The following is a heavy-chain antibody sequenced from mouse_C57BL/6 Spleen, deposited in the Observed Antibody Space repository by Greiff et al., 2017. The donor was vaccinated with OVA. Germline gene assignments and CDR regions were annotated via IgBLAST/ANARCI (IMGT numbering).Heavy chain of an antibody. D-gene: IGHD2-5*01. CDR1: GFTFSSYA. CDR3: ARERERDYYSNYPCAY. CDR2: ISDGGSYT. J-gene: IGHJ3*01. Sequence: DVKLVESGGGLVKPGGSLKLSCAASGFTFSSYAMSWVRQTPEKRLEWVATISDGGSYTYYPDNVKGRFTISRDNAKNNLYLQMSHLKSEDTAMYYCARERERDYYSNYPCAYWGQGTLVTVSA. V-gene: IGHV5-4*01.